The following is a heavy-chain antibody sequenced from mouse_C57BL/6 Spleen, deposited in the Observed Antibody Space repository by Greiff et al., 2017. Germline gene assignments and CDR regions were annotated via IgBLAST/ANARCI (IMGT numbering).Heavy chain of an antibody. J-gene: IGHJ2*01. V-gene: IGHV5-4*01. Sequence: EVQLVESGGGLVKPGGSLKLSCAASGFTFSSYAMSWVRQTPEKRLEWVATISDGGSYTYYPDNVKGRFTISRDNAKNNLYLQMSHLKSEDTAMYYCARTDYLYYFDYWGQGTTLTVSS. CDR3: ARTDYLYYFDY. CDR2: ISDGGSYT. CDR1: GFTFSSYA. D-gene: IGHD2-4*01.